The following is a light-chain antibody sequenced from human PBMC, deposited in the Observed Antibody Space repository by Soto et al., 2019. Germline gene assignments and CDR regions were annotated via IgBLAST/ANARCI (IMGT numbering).Light chain of an antibody. CDR1: QSVGTS. Sequence: EIVLTQSPATLSLSPGDRASLSCRASQSVGTSLTWYQQKPGQTPRLLIYDASTRATGIPARFSGSGSGTDFTLTISSLEPEAFAVYYCQQRSSRFGGGTKVEIK. J-gene: IGKJ4*01. CDR3: QQRSSR. CDR2: DAS. V-gene: IGKV3-11*01.